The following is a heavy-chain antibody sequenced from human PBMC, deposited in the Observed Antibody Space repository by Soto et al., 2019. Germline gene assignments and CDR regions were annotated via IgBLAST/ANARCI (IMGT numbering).Heavy chain of an antibody. CDR3: ARGHPNYGVDFDY. CDR2: INHSGST. J-gene: IGHJ4*02. D-gene: IGHD4-17*01. Sequence: SETLSLTCAVYGGSFSGYYWSWIRQPPGKGLEWIGEINHSGSTNYNPSLKSRVTISVDTSKNQFSLKLSSVTAADTAVYYCARGHPNYGVDFDYWGQGTLVTVSS. CDR1: GGSFSGYY. V-gene: IGHV4-34*01.